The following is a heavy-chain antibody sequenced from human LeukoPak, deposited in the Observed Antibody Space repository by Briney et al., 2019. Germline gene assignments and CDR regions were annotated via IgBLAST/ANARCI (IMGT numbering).Heavy chain of an antibody. J-gene: IGHJ6*02. CDR1: GGSISSGGYY. V-gene: IGHV4-31*03. Sequence: SETLSLTCTVSGGSISSGGYYWSWIRQHPGKGLEWIGYIYYSGSTYHNPSLKSRVTISVDTSKNQFSLKLSSVTAADTAVYYCARGIAAAGVQGSGWYGRPQSWMYYGMDVWGQGTTVTVSS. D-gene: IGHD6-13*01. CDR2: IYYSGST. CDR3: ARGIAAAGVQGSGWYGRPQSWMYYGMDV.